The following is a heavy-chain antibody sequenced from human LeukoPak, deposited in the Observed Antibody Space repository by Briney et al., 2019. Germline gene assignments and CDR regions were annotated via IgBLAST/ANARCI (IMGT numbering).Heavy chain of an antibody. CDR2: ISTTSVTI. V-gene: IGHV3-21*04. D-gene: IGHD6-13*01. Sequence: PGGSLRLSCAASGFTFSTYSMNWVRQAPGKGLEWVSSISTTSVTIYYADSVKGRFTISRDNAENSLYLQMNSLRAEDTAVYYCARDLGSWFNGLDVWGQGTTVTVSS. CDR1: GFTFSTYS. CDR3: ARDLGSWFNGLDV. J-gene: IGHJ6*02.